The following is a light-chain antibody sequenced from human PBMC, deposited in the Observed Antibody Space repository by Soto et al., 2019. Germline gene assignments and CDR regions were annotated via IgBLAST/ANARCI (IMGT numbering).Light chain of an antibody. CDR2: TTS. V-gene: IGKV1-39*01. Sequence: DIQMTQSPSSLSASVGDRVTITCRASQSISNYLNWYQQKPGKAPKLLIHTTSSLQSGVPSRFSASGTGTDFTLTISSLQPEDFATYYCQQSYSTPKTFGGGTKVDIK. CDR3: QQSYSTPKT. J-gene: IGKJ4*01. CDR1: QSISNY.